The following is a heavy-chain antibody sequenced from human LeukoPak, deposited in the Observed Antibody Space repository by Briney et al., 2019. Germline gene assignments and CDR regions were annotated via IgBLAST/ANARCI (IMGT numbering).Heavy chain of an antibody. V-gene: IGHV1-2*06. J-gene: IGHJ4*02. CDR1: GYTFTGYY. CDR2: INPNSGGT. CDR3: ARVRVYFDY. Sequence: ASVKVSCKASGYTFTGYYMHWVRQAPGQGLEWMGRINPNSGGTNYAQKFQGRVTMTRDTSTSTVYMELSSLRSEDTAVYYCARVRVYFDYWGQGTLVTVSS.